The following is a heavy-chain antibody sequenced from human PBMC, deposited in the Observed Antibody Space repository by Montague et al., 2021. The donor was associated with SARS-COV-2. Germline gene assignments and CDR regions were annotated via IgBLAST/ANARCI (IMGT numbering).Heavy chain of an antibody. V-gene: IGHV4-34*01. CDR1: GGSFSGYY. CDR2: INHSGST. J-gene: IGHJ4*02. CDR3: ARGGGYSYGAIDY. D-gene: IGHD5-18*01. Sequence: SETLSLTCVVYGGSFSGYYWSWIRQPPGKGLESIGEINHSGSTNYNPSLKSRVTISVDTSKKQFSLRLNSVTAADTAVYYCARGGGYSYGAIDYWGQGTLVTVSS.